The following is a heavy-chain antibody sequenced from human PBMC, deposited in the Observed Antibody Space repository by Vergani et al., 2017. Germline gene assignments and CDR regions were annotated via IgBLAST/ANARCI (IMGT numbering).Heavy chain of an antibody. CDR2: IYYSGRT. CDR3: ASHSTVEWLVTLGWIDP. V-gene: IGHV4-39*01. CDR1: GASIRSSNYY. Sequence: QLQLQESGPGLVKPSATLSLTCSVPGASIRSSNYYWGWIRQPPGKGLEWIASIYYSGRTYYNPSLKSRVTISVETSKNQFSRKLCSVTAADTAVYFCASHSTVEWLVTLGWIDPWSQGILVTVSS. J-gene: IGHJ5*02. D-gene: IGHD6-19*01.